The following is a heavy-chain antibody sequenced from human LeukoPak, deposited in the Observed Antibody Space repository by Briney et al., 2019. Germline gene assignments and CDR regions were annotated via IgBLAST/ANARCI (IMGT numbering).Heavy chain of an antibody. V-gene: IGHV3-20*04. CDR3: ARAGYYGSGYYYMDV. Sequence: GGSLRLSCAASGFTFDDYGMSWVRQAPGKGLEWVSGINWNGGSTGYADSVKGRFTISRDNAKNSLYLQMNSLRAEDTALYYCARAGYYGSGYYYMDVWGKGTTVTVSS. CDR1: GFTFDDYG. J-gene: IGHJ6*03. CDR2: INWNGGST. D-gene: IGHD3-10*01.